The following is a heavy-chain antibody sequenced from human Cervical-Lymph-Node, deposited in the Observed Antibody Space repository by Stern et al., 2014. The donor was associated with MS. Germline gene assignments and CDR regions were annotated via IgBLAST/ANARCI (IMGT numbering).Heavy chain of an antibody. CDR3: AKDLGRGVVVVPLYGLDV. J-gene: IGHJ6*02. CDR2: ISDSGVYT. D-gene: IGHD2-2*01. V-gene: IGHV3-23*01. CDR1: GFTFSTYA. Sequence: EVQLLGSGGGLVQPGGSLRLSCAASGFTFSTYAFSWVRQAPGKGLGWVSSISDSGVYTYYADSVKGRFTISRDNSKSMLYLEMQSLRAEDTAVYHCAKDLGRGVVVVPLYGLDVWGQGTTVTVSS.